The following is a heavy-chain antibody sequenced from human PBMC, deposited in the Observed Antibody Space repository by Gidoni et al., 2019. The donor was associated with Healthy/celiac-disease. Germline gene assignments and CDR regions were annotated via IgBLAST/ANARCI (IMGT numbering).Heavy chain of an antibody. CDR2: INPKSGGT. D-gene: IGHD6-19*01. CDR1: GYTFTGYY. J-gene: IGHJ4*02. Sequence: QVQLVQSGAEVKKPAASVKVSCKASGYTFTGYYMHWVRQAPGQGLEWMGWINPKSGGTNYEQKFQGRVTMTRDTSISTAYMELSRLRSDDTAVYYCARVSGEQWLVYWGQGTLVTVSS. V-gene: IGHV1-2*02. CDR3: ARVSGEQWLVY.